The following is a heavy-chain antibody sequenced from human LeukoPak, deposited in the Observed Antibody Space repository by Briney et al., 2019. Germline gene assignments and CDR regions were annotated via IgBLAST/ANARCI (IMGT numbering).Heavy chain of an antibody. CDR3: ARDPGPLRFLEWFFDY. J-gene: IGHJ4*02. CDR1: GFTVNNNY. D-gene: IGHD3-3*01. CDR2: INSDGSST. V-gene: IGHV3-74*01. Sequence: PGGSLRLSCAASGFTVNNNYMTWVRQAPGKGLVWVSRINSDGSSTSYADSVKGRFTISRDNAKNTLYLQMNSLGAEDTAVYYCARDPGPLRFLEWFFDYWGQGTLVTVSS.